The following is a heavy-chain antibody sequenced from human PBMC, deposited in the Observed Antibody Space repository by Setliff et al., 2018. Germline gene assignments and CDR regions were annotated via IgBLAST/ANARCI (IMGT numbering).Heavy chain of an antibody. CDR3: ARTSTARYFDL. J-gene: IGHJ2*01. Sequence: SETLSLTCTVSRGSINSHYWGWIRQSPGKGLEWIASVYYSGTTYYNPSLESRVTMSIDTSKSHFSLNLYSVTAADTAVYYCARTSTARYFDLWGRGTLVTVSS. CDR2: VYYSGTT. CDR1: RGSINSHY. V-gene: IGHV4-59*04. D-gene: IGHD2-2*01.